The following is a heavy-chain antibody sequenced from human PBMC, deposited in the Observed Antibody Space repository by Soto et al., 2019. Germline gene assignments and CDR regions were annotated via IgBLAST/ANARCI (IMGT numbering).Heavy chain of an antibody. D-gene: IGHD5-12*01. CDR3: ARLRDGYNHVNFDY. CDR1: GGSISSSGHY. V-gene: IGHV4-31*03. J-gene: IGHJ4*02. Sequence: SETLSLTCTVSGGSISSSGHYWSWIRQHPGKGLEWIGYIFYTGNTYYNPSLKSRLIISVDTSKNQFSLKLSSVTAADTAVYYCARLRDGYNHVNFDYWGQGTLVTVSS. CDR2: IFYTGNT.